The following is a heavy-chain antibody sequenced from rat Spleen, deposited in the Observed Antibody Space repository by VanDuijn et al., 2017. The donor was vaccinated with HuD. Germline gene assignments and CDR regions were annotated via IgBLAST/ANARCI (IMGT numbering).Heavy chain of an antibody. CDR2: INGDGGST. Sequence: EVKLVASGGGLVQPGRSLKLSCVASGFTFSRYWMYWIRQAPGKGLECVSSINGDGGSTYYPDSVKGRFTISRDNAENTVYLQMNSLRSEDTATYYCAKRDYDGYYPFAYWGQGTLVTVSS. CDR3: AKRDYDGYYPFAY. J-gene: IGHJ3*01. CDR1: GFTFSRYW. D-gene: IGHD1-12*03. V-gene: IGHV5-58*01.